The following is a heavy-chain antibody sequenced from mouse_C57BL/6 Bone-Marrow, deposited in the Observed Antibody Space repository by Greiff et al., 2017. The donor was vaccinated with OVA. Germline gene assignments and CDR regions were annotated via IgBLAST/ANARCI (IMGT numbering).Heavy chain of an antibody. CDR2: INPNNGGN. CDR1: GYTFTDYY. V-gene: IGHV1-26*01. D-gene: IGHD2-5*01. J-gene: IGHJ2*01. Sequence: VQLQQSGPELVKPGASVKISCKASGYTFTDYYMNWVKQSHGKSLEWIGDINPNNGGNSYNQKFKGKATLTVDKSSSTAYMELRSLTSEDSAVYYCARARGYYSNYAYFDYWGQGTTLTVSS. CDR3: ARARGYYSNYAYFDY.